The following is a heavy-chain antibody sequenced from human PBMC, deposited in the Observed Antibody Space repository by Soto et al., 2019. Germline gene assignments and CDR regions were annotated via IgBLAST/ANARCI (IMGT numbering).Heavy chain of an antibody. CDR3: ARDLRDYYEIGAGDAFDI. CDR1: GYTFNGYY. D-gene: IGHD3-22*01. V-gene: IGHV1-2*04. J-gene: IGHJ3*02. CDR2: INPNSGGT. Sequence: ASVKVSCKASGYTFNGYYMHWVRQAPGQGLEWMGWINPNSGGTNYAQKFQGWVTMTRDTSISTAYMELSRLRSDDTAVYYCARDLRDYYEIGAGDAFDIWGQGTMVTVS.